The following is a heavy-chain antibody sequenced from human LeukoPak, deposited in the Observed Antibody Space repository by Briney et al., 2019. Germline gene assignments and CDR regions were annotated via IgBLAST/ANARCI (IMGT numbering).Heavy chain of an antibody. Sequence: GESLKISCKGSGYDFTRYWIAWVRQMPGKGLEWMGIIYPGDSDTRYSPSFQGQVTISADKSISTAYLQWSSPKASDTAIYYCARSISPVDYWGQGTLVTVSS. CDR3: ARSISPVDY. CDR1: GYDFTRYW. J-gene: IGHJ4*02. D-gene: IGHD2-2*02. V-gene: IGHV5-51*01. CDR2: IYPGDSDT.